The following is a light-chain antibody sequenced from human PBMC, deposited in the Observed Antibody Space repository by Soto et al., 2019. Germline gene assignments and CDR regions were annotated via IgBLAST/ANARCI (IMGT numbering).Light chain of an antibody. CDR2: YDD. CDR1: TSNIGNNG. CDR3: AAWDDSLNAML. V-gene: IGLV1-36*01. J-gene: IGLJ3*02. Sequence: QSVLTQPSSVSEAPRQRVTISCSGTTSNIGNNGVNWYQQVPGKAPRLLIYYDDLRPSGVSDRFAGSKSGTSASLGISDLQSEDEADYYCAAWDDSLNAMLFGGGTKLTVL.